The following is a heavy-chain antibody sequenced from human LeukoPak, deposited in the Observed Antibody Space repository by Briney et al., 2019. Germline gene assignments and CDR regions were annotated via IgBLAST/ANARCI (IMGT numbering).Heavy chain of an antibody. V-gene: IGHV3-21*01. D-gene: IGHD2-2*01. CDR2: ISSSSSYI. CDR1: GFTFSTYS. Sequence: GGSLRLSCAASGFTFSTYSMNWVRQAPGKGLEWVSSISSSSSYIYYADSVKGRFTISRDNAKNSLYLQMNSLRAEDTAVYYCARVSTLAFDYWGQGTLVTVSS. CDR3: ARVSTLAFDY. J-gene: IGHJ4*02.